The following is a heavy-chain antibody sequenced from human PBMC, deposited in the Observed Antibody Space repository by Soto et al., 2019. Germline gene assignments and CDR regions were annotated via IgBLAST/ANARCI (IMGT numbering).Heavy chain of an antibody. V-gene: IGHV1-69*13. CDR1: GGTFSSYA. CDR3: ARDSDCSGGSCYWFDP. D-gene: IGHD2-15*01. Sequence: GASVKVYCKASGGTFSSYAISWVRQAPGQGLEWMGGIIPIFGTANYAQKFQGRVTITADESTSTAYMELSSLRSEDTAVYYCARDSDCSGGSCYWFDPWGQGTLVTVSS. J-gene: IGHJ5*02. CDR2: IIPIFGTA.